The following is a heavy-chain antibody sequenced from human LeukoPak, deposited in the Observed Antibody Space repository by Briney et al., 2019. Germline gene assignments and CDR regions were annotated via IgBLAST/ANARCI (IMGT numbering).Heavy chain of an antibody. CDR3: ARGLGGWLRLFDY. CDR2: INHSGST. J-gene: IGHJ4*02. CDR1: GGSFSGYY. Sequence: SETLSLTCAVYGGSFSGYYWSWIRQPPGKGLEWIGEINHSGSTNYNPSLKSRVTISVDTSKNQFSLKLSSVTAADTAVYYCARGLGGWLRLFDYWGQGTLVTVSS. V-gene: IGHV4-34*01. D-gene: IGHD6-19*01.